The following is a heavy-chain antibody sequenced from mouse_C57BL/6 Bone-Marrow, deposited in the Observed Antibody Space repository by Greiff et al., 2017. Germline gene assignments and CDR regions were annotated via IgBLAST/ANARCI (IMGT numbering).Heavy chain of an antibody. CDR2: FHPYNDDT. CDR1: GYTFTTYP. CDR3: AILDYGNSWYFDV. Sequence: QVQLQQSGAELVKPGASVKMSCKASGYTFTTYPIEWMKQNHGKSLAWIGNFHPYNDDTKYNEKFKGKATLTVEKSSSTVYLELSRLTSDDSAVYYCAILDYGNSWYFDVWGTGTTGTDSS. V-gene: IGHV1-47*01. J-gene: IGHJ1*03. D-gene: IGHD2-1*01.